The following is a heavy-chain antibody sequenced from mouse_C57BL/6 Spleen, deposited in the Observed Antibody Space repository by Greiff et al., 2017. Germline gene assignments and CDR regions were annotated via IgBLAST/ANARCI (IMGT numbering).Heavy chain of an antibody. CDR2: INPGSGGT. CDR3: ARWVYDYDGGGDY. D-gene: IGHD2-4*01. CDR1: GYAFTNYL. Sequence: VQLVESGAELVRPGTSVKVSCKASGYAFTNYLIEWVKQRPGQGLEWIGVINPGSGGTNYNEKFKGKATLTADKSSSPAYMQLSSLTSEDSAVYFCARWVYDYDGGGDYWGQGTTLTVSS. V-gene: IGHV1-54*01. J-gene: IGHJ2*01.